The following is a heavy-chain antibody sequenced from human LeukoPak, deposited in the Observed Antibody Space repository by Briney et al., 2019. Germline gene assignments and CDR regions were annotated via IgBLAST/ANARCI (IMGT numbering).Heavy chain of an antibody. CDR2: ISYDGSTK. Sequence: GGSLRLSCVTSGFTFSSYVMSWVRQAPGKGLEWVAFISYDGSTKTYADSVKGRFTTSRDISLHLQMNSLRAEDTAVYYCARWSGSYSDYWGQGTLVTVSS. D-gene: IGHD1-26*01. CDR1: GFTFSSYV. V-gene: IGHV3-33*08. CDR3: ARWSGSYSDY. J-gene: IGHJ4*02.